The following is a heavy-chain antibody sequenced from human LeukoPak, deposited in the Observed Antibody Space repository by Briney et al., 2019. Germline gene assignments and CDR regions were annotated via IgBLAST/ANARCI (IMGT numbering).Heavy chain of an antibody. CDR3: ARDRTIFGVVTNFDY. D-gene: IGHD3-3*01. V-gene: IGHV4-4*07. Sequence: SQTLSLTCTVSGGSISSYYWSWIRQPAGKGLEWIGRIYTSGSTNYNPSLKSRVTMSVDTSKNQFSLKLSSVTAADTAVYYCARDRTIFGVVTNFDYWGQGTLVTVSS. CDR2: IYTSGST. J-gene: IGHJ4*02. CDR1: GGSISSYY.